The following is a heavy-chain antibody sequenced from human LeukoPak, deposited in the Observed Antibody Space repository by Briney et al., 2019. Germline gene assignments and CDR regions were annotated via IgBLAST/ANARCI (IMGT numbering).Heavy chain of an antibody. Sequence: GGPLRLSCGASGFTISSYWMSWVRQAPGKGLEWVANIKQDGSEKYYVDSVKGRFTISRDNAKNSLYLQMNSLRAEDTAVYYCARDYLSREDYWGQGTLVTVSS. CDR3: ARDYLSREDY. V-gene: IGHV3-7*01. CDR2: IKQDGSEK. J-gene: IGHJ4*02. D-gene: IGHD3-16*02. CDR1: GFTISSYW.